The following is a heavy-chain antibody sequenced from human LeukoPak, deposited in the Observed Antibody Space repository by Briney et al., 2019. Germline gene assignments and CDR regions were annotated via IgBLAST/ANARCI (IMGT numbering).Heavy chain of an antibody. J-gene: IGHJ4*02. CDR2: IYYSGST. V-gene: IGHV4-59*08. CDR1: GGSISSYY. Sequence: SETLSLTCTVAGGSISSYYWGWIRQPPGKGLEWIGYIYYSGSTNYNPSLKSRVTISVDTSKNQFSLKLSSVTAADTAVYYCARLGGAFWSGNTNGRFDYWGQGTLVTVSS. CDR3: ARLGGAFWSGNTNGRFDY. D-gene: IGHD3-3*01.